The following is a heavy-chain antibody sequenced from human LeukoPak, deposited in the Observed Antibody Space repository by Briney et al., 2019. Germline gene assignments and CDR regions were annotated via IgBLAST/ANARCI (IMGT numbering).Heavy chain of an antibody. CDR1: GGSLSGYY. V-gene: IGHV4-34*01. D-gene: IGHD3-3*01. Sequence: SETLSLTCAVSGGSLSGYYWTWIRQPPGKGLEWIGEINHSGSTNYNPSLKSRVTISVDTSRKQFFLRLSSVTAADTAMYYCASTSIYYDFWSGYYLPQEFDYWGQGTLVTVSS. CDR3: ASTSIYYDFWSGYYLPQEFDY. CDR2: INHSGST. J-gene: IGHJ4*02.